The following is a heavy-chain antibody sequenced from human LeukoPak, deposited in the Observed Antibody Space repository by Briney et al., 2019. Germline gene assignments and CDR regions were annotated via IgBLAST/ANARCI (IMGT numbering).Heavy chain of an antibody. CDR2: IFGDGYT. J-gene: IGHJ3*01. Sequence: GGSLRLSCAASGFTFSRTYIIWVRQAPGKGLEWVSVIFGDGYTDYADSVKGRFTISRDDSKNTWYLKMNSLRAEDTAVYHCARGVTAMPEAFDVWGQGTMVTVS. D-gene: IGHD2-2*01. CDR3: ARGVTAMPEAFDV. V-gene: IGHV3-66*01. CDR1: GFTFSRTY.